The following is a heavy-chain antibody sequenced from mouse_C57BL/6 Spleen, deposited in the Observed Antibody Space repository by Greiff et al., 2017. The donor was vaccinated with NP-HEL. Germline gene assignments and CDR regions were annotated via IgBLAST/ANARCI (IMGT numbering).Heavy chain of an antibody. CDR1: GYTFTSYW. CDR2: IDPSDSYT. D-gene: IGHD1-1*01. V-gene: IGHV1-69*01. CDR3: ARYYGSSYEWCAY. J-gene: IGHJ3*01. Sequence: QVQLQQPGAELVMPGASVKLSCKASGYTFTSYWMHWVKQRPGQGLEWIGEIDPSDSYTNYNQKFKGKSTLTVDKSSSTAYMQLSSLTSEDSAVYYCARYYGSSYEWCAYWGQGTLVTVSA.